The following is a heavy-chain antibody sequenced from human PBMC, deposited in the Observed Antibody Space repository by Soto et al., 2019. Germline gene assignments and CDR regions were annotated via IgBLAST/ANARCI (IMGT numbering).Heavy chain of an antibody. CDR3: ARNHRYNRGWYES. J-gene: IGHJ5*01. Sequence: QVQLQESGPGLVKPSETLSLTCTVSGGPISSYYWTWIRQPPGKGLEWIGYVYYSGGTNYNPPLQSRVTISVDTSKSQFSLNLSSVTAADTAVYYCARNHRYNRGWYESWGQGIRVTVSS. V-gene: IGHV4-59*01. CDR1: GGPISSYY. CDR2: VYYSGGT. D-gene: IGHD1-20*01.